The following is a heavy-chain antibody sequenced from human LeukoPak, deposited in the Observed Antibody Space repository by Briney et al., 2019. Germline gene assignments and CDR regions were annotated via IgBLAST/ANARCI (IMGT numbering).Heavy chain of an antibody. CDR2: INHSGST. V-gene: IGHV4-34*01. J-gene: IGHJ4*02. CDR3: ARGGYSYGLDY. CDR1: GGSFSGYY. D-gene: IGHD5-18*01. Sequence: PSETLSLTCAVYGGSFSGYYWSWIRQPPGKGLEWIGEINHSGSTNYNPSLKSRVTTSVDTSKNQFSLKLSSVTAADTAVYYCARGGYSYGLDYWGQGTLVTVSS.